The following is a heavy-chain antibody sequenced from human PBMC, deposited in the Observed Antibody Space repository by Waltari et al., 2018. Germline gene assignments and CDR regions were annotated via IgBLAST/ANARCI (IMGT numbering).Heavy chain of an antibody. CDR2: ISYDGSNK. CDR3: TTSTHYSSSWFFDY. V-gene: IGHV3-30*03. J-gene: IGHJ4*02. Sequence: QVQLVESGGGVVQPGRSLRLSCAASGFTFSSYGMHWVRQAPGKGLEWVAVISYDGSNKYYADSVKGRFTISRDNSKNTLYLQMNSLKTEDTAVYYCTTSTHYSSSWFFDYWGQGTLVTVSS. D-gene: IGHD6-13*01. CDR1: GFTFSSYG.